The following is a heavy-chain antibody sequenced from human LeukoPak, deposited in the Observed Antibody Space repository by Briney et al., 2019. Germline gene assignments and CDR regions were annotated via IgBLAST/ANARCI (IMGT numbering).Heavy chain of an antibody. Sequence: KPSETLSLTCAVSGGSMNRRNWWTWVRQPPGKGLEWIGEISQSGTTNYNSSLKSRVAVSIDKSKNQFSLELTSVTAADTAVYYCATRGAEMAGASGFSWGQGTLVTVSS. J-gene: IGHJ5*02. CDR1: GGSMNRRNW. CDR3: ATRGAEMAGASGFS. D-gene: IGHD3-22*01. CDR2: ISQSGTT. V-gene: IGHV4-4*02.